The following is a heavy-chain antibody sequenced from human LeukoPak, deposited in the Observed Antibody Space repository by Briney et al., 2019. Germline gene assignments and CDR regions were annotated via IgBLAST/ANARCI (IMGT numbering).Heavy chain of an antibody. CDR1: GGSISSYY. V-gene: IGHV4-59*12. CDR3: ARVMGASWFFYLDV. CDR2: IYYSGST. D-gene: IGHD3-16*02. Sequence: SETLSLTCTVSGGSISSYYWSWIRQPPGKGLEWIGYIYYSGSTNYNPSLKSRVTISVDTSKNQFSLKLNSVTAADTAVYYCARVMGASWFFYLDVWGKGTTVTVSS. J-gene: IGHJ6*03.